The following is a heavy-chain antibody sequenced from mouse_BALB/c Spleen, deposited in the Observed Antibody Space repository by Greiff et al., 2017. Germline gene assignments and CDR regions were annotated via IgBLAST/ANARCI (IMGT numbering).Heavy chain of an antibody. V-gene: IGHV5-17*02. CDR3: ARGGNSAWFAY. J-gene: IGHJ3*01. CDR1: GFTFSSFG. Sequence: EVKLEESGGGLVQPGGSRKLSCAASGFTFSSFGMHWVRQAPEKGLEWVAYISSGSSTIYYADTVKGRFTISRDNPKNTLFLQMTSLRSEDTAMYYCARGGNSAWFAYWGQGTLVTVSA. D-gene: IGHD2-1*01. CDR2: ISSGSSTI.